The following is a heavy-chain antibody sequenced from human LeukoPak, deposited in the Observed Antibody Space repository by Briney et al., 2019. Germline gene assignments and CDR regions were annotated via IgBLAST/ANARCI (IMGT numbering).Heavy chain of an antibody. J-gene: IGHJ4*02. Sequence: EASVKVSCKASGYTFTSYGISWVRQAPGQGLEWMGWISAYNGNTNYAQKLQGRVTMTTDTSTSTAYMELRSLRSDDAAVYYCARAMVRGVNDYWGQGTLVTVSS. CDR2: ISAYNGNT. V-gene: IGHV1-18*01. D-gene: IGHD3-10*01. CDR3: ARAMVRGVNDY. CDR1: GYTFTSYG.